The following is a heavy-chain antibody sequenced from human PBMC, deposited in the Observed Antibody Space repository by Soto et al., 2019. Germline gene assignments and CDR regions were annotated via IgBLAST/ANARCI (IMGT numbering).Heavy chain of an antibody. Sequence: EVQLVESGGGLVKPGGSLRLSCAASGFTFGTYTMNWVRQAPGKGLEWVSSIGTTSSYIYYADSVRGRFTISRDNARDSLYLQMCSLRAEDTAVYYCARVMCGDCSTYYYYSMDVWGQGTTVTVSS. D-gene: IGHD2-21*02. J-gene: IGHJ6*02. CDR3: ARVMCGDCSTYYYYSMDV. V-gene: IGHV3-21*01. CDR2: IGTTSSYI. CDR1: GFTFGTYT.